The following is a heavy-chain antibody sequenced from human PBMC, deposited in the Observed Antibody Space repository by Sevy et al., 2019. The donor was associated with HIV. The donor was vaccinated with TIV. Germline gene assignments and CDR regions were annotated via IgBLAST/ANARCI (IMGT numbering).Heavy chain of an antibody. CDR1: GGSFSGYY. J-gene: IGHJ5*02. Sequence: SETLSLTCAVYGGSFSGYYWSWIRQPPGKGLEWIGEINHSGSTNYNPSLKSRVTISVDTSKNQFSLKLGSVTAADTAVYYCARTEAFYGDGRGNWFDPWGQGTLVTVSS. D-gene: IGHD4-17*01. CDR2: INHSGST. CDR3: ARTEAFYGDGRGNWFDP. V-gene: IGHV4-34*01.